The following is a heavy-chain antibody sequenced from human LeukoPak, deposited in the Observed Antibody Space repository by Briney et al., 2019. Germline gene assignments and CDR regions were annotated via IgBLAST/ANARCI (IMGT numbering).Heavy chain of an antibody. V-gene: IGHV3-21*04. CDR1: GFTFSSYS. CDR3: ARGDILTGYYIGYFDY. Sequence: PGGSLRLSCAASGFTFSSYSMNWVRQAPGKGLEWVSSISSSSSYIYYADSVKGRFTISRDNAKNSLYLQVNSLRAEDTAVYYCARGDILTGYYIGYFDYWGQGTLVTVSS. J-gene: IGHJ4*02. CDR2: ISSSSSYI. D-gene: IGHD3-9*01.